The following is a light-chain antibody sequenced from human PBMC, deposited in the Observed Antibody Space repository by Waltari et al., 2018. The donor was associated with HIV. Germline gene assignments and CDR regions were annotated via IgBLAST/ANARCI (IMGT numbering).Light chain of an antibody. CDR3: CSYAGDSTFM. CDR1: SNDVGSYNF. J-gene: IGLJ3*02. Sequence: QSALTQPASVSGSPGQSITISCTGTSNDVGSYNFVSWYQQHPGKAPQPIIYEGNKRPAGVSKRFSGSKSGNTASLTLSGLQAEDEADYHCCSYAGDSTFMFGGGTKLTVL. CDR2: EGN. V-gene: IGLV2-23*03.